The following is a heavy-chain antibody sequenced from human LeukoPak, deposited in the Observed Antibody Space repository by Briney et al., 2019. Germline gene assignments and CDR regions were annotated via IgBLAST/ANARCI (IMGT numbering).Heavy chain of an antibody. CDR1: GGSISSSNW. D-gene: IGHD3-22*01. V-gene: IGHV4-4*02. J-gene: IGHJ4*02. CDR2: IYHSGST. CDR3: ARQYYYNSSGYGYFDY. Sequence: SGTLSLTCAVSGGSISSSNWWRWVRQPPGKGLEWIGEIYHSGSTNYNPSLKSRVTISVDKSKNQFSLKLSSVTAADTAVYYCARQYYYNSSGYGYFDYWGQGTLVTVSS.